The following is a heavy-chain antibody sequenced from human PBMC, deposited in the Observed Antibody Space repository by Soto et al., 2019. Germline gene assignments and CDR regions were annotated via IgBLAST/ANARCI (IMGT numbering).Heavy chain of an antibody. CDR2: ISSNGGST. D-gene: IGHD2-2*01. Sequence: GGSLRLSCSASGFTFSSYAMHWVRQAPGKGLEYVSAISSNGGSTYYADSVKGRFTISRDNSKNTLYLQMSSLRAEDTAVYYCVKDHQTRYGLMDYFDYWGQGTLVTVSS. J-gene: IGHJ4*02. CDR3: VKDHQTRYGLMDYFDY. V-gene: IGHV3-64D*08. CDR1: GFTFSSYA.